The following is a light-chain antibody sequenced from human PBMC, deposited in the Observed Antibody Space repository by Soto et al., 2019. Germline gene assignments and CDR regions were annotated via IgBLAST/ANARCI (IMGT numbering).Light chain of an antibody. J-gene: IGKJ5*01. Sequence: EFVLTQSPGTLSLSPGERTTLXYRASQSVSNNYLAWYQQKPGQAPRLLIYGASNRATGIPDRFSGSGSGTDFTLTISRLEPEDFAVYYCQQRSNWPHTFGQGTRLEI. CDR2: GAS. V-gene: IGKV3D-20*02. CDR1: QSVSNNY. CDR3: QQRSNWPHT.